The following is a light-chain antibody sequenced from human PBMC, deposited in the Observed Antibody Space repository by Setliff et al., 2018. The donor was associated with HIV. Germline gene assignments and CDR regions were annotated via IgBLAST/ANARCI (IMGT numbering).Light chain of an antibody. CDR1: SSNIGAGFD. V-gene: IGLV1-40*03. J-gene: IGLJ1*01. CDR3: QSLDSSLSV. CDR2: NNN. Sequence: SALTQPPSVSGAPGQRVTISCTGSSSNIGAGFDVHWYQLVPDTAPRLLIHNNNNRPSGVPDRFSGYRSGASASLAIAGLQADDEADYFCQSLDSSLSVFGTGTKVTVL.